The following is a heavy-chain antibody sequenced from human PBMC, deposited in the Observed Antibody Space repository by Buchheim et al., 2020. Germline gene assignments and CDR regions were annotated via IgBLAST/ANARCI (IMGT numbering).Heavy chain of an antibody. V-gene: IGHV3-30*18. Sequence: QVQLVESGGGVVQPGRSLRLSCAASGFTFSSYGMHWVRQAPGKGLEWVAVISYDGSNKYYADSVKGRFTIPRDNSKNTLYLQMNSLRAEDTAVYYCAKDRALHSYYYYGMDVWGQGTT. CDR1: GFTFSSYG. CDR2: ISYDGSNK. CDR3: AKDRALHSYYYYGMDV. D-gene: IGHD4-11*01. J-gene: IGHJ6*02.